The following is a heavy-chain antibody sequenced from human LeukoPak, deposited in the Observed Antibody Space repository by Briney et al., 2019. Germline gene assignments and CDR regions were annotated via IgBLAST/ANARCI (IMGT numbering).Heavy chain of an antibody. V-gene: IGHV3-23*01. J-gene: IGHJ6*02. CDR1: GFTFSSYA. D-gene: IGHD3-10*01. CDR3: AKWFGELLGYYGMDV. Sequence: PGGSLRLSCAASGFTFSSYAMSWVRQAPGKGLEWVSAISLSGGRTNYADSVKGRFTTSKDNSKNTLYLQMDSLRAEDTAVYYCAKWFGELLGYYGMDVWGQGTTVTVSS. CDR2: ISLSGGRT.